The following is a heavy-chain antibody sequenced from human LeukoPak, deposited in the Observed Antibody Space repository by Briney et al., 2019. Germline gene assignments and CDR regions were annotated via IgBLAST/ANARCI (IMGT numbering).Heavy chain of an antibody. J-gene: IGHJ4*02. CDR3: ARVRHYYGSGSYYPGEYCFDY. D-gene: IGHD3-10*01. CDR1: GGSISSGGYS. Sequence: PSETLSLTCAVSGGSISSGGYSWSWIRQPPGKGLEWIGYIYHSGSTYYNPSLKSRVTISVDRSKNQFSLKLSSVTAADTAVYYCARVRHYYGSGSYYPGEYCFDYWGQGTLVTVSS. V-gene: IGHV4-30-2*01. CDR2: IYHSGST.